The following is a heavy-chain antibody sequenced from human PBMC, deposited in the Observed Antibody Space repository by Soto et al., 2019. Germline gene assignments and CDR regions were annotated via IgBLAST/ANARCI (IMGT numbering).Heavy chain of an antibody. CDR1: GGSISSNNYF. J-gene: IGHJ3*02. D-gene: IGHD1-26*01. CDR3: AREVVSPATSDAFDI. CDR2: ISYTGSA. V-gene: IGHV4-31*03. Sequence: QVQLQESGPGLVKPSQTLSLTCTVSGGSISSNNYFWSWIRQHPGKGLEWIGYISYTGSAYYSPSIECRVTISVDTSKNQFSLRLNSVTAADTARYYCAREVVSPATSDAFDIWGQGTMVTGSS.